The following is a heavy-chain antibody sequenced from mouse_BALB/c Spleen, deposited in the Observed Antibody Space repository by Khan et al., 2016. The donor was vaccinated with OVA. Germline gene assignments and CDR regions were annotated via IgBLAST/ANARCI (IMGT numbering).Heavy chain of an antibody. CDR2: IWGDGST. V-gene: IGHV2-3*01. J-gene: IGHJ4*01. D-gene: IGHD1-1*01. CDR3: SKFTPDYYSMDY. CDR1: GFSLTSYG. Sequence: QVQLKESGPGLVAPSQRLSITCTVSGFSLTSYGVNWVRQPPGKGLEWLGVIWGDGSTNYHSTLKSRLIISKDNSKRQVFLTLNSLQPDDTATYYCSKFTPDYYSMDYWGQGTSVTVSS.